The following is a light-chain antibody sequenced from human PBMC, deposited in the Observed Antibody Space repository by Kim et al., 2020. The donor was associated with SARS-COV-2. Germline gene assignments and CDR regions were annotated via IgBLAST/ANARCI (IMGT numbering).Light chain of an antibody. Sequence: ATIHCRSSQSVVWTTGKKNSLGWYQHKTGQPPTVVIKWASARESGVPDRFSGSGSGTDFTLTISSLQAEDVAVYYCQQYYSSPITFGQGTRLEIK. CDR2: WAS. V-gene: IGKV4-1*01. J-gene: IGKJ5*01. CDR1: QSVVWTTGKKNS. CDR3: QQYYSSPIT.